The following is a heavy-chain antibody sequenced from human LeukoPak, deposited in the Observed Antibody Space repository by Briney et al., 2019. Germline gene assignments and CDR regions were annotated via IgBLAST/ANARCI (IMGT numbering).Heavy chain of an antibody. J-gene: IGHJ3*02. D-gene: IGHD5-18*01. CDR1: GGSISSSSYS. Sequence: PSETLSLTCTVSGGSISSSSYSWGWIRQPPGKGLEWIGSIYYSGSTYYNPSLKSRVTISVDTSKNQFSLKLSSVTAADTAVYYCARVGTAMAKVAGGAFDIWGQGTMVTVSS. V-gene: IGHV4-39*01. CDR3: ARVGTAMAKVAGGAFDI. CDR2: IYYSGST.